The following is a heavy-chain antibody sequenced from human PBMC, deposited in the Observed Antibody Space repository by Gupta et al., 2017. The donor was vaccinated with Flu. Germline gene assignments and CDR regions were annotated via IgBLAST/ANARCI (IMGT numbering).Heavy chain of an antibody. V-gene: IGHV4-34*01. Sequence: QVQLQQWGAGLLKPSETLSLTCAVYGGSFSGYYWSWIRQPPGKGLEWIGEINHSGSTNYNPSLKSRVTISVDTSKNQFSLKLSSVTAADTAVYYCARAKHSGRIPYYYYYYMDVWGKGTTVTVSS. D-gene: IGHD2-15*01. J-gene: IGHJ6*03. CDR3: ARAKHSGRIPYYYYYYMDV. CDR2: INHSGST. CDR1: GGSFSGYY.